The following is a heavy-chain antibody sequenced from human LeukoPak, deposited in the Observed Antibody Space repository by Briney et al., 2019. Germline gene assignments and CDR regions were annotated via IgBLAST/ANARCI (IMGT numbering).Heavy chain of an antibody. CDR2: ISSNGGST. D-gene: IGHD1-20*01. J-gene: IGHJ4*02. CDR3: ARGITGTTYGFGDY. Sequence: PGGSLRLSRAASGFTFSSYTVHWVRQAPGKGLEYVSAISSNGGSTYYANSVKGRFTISRDNSKNTLYLQMGSLRAGDMAVYYCARGITGTTYGFGDYWGQGTLVTVSS. CDR1: GFTFSSYT. V-gene: IGHV3-64*01.